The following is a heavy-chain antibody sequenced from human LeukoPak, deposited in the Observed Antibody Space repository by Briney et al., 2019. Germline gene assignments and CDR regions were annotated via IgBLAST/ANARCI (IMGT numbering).Heavy chain of an antibody. CDR2: IYYSGNT. CDR3: ASQRSGYYFDY. J-gene: IGHJ4*02. Sequence: PSETPSLTCTVSGGSISSSSYYWGWIRQPPGKGLEWIGSIYYSGNTYYNPSLKSRVTVSVDMSKNQFSLKLSSVTAADTAAYYCASQRSGYYFDYWGQGTLVTVSS. CDR1: GGSISSSSYY. D-gene: IGHD3-3*01. V-gene: IGHV4-39*01.